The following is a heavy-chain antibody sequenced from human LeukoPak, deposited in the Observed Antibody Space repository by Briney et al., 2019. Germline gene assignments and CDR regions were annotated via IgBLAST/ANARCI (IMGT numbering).Heavy chain of an antibody. CDR1: GYTFTSYG. J-gene: IGHJ6*02. V-gene: IGHV1-18*01. Sequence: ASVNVSCKASGYTFTSYGISWVRQAPGQGLDWMGWISAYNGNTNYAQKLQGRVTMTTDTSTSTAYMELRSLRSDDTAVYYCARDCSSTSCQEGYYYYGMDVWGQGTTVTVSS. CDR2: ISAYNGNT. CDR3: ARDCSSTSCQEGYYYYGMDV. D-gene: IGHD2-2*01.